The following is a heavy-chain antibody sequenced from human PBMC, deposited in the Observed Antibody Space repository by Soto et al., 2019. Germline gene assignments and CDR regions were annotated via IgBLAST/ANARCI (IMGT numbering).Heavy chain of an antibody. J-gene: IGHJ3*02. Sequence: ASVKVSCKASGYTFTSYDINWVRQATGQGLEWMGWMNPNSGNTGYAQKFQGRVTMTRNTSISTAYMELSSLRSEDTAVYYCARSYSAYWHDAFDIWGQGTMVSVSS. CDR2: MNPNSGNT. V-gene: IGHV1-8*01. CDR3: ARSYSAYWHDAFDI. CDR1: GYTFTSYD. D-gene: IGHD5-12*01.